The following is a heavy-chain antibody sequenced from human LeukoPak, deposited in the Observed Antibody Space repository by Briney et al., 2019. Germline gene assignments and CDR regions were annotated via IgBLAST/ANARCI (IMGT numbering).Heavy chain of an antibody. D-gene: IGHD3-16*01. CDR1: GFTFSSYW. CDR3: ARDRTFISILYYYYYGMDV. J-gene: IGHJ6*02. CDR2: IKQGGSEK. V-gene: IGHV3-7*01. Sequence: AGGSLRLSCAASGFTFSSYWMSWVRLAPGKGLEWVANIKQGGSEKYYVDSVKGRFTISRDNAKNSLYLQMNSLRAEDTAVYYCARDRTFISILYYYYYGMDVWGQGTTVTVSS.